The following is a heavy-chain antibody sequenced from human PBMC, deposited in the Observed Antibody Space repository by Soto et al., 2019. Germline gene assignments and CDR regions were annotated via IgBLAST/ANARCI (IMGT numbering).Heavy chain of an antibody. CDR3: ARQWNEEADY. V-gene: IGHV4-59*08. CDR2: IYYSGST. D-gene: IGHD1-1*01. J-gene: IGHJ4*02. CDR1: GGSISSYY. Sequence: QVQLQESGPGLVKPSETLSLTCTVSGGSISSYYCSWIRQPPGKGLEWIGYIYYSGSTNYNPSLKSRVTISVDTSKNQSSLKLSSVTAADTAVYYCARQWNEEADYWGQGTLVTVSS.